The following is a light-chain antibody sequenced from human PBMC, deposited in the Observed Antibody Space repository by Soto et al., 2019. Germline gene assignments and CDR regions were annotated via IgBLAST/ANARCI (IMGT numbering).Light chain of an antibody. V-gene: IGKV3-20*01. CDR1: QSVSSSF. Sequence: EIVLTQSPGTLSLSPGERATLSCRASQSVSSSFLAWYQQKPGQAPRLLIYGASSRATGIPDRFSGSGSGTNFPLTISRLEPEDVAVYYFHQYGSSPLTFGGGTKVEIK. CDR3: HQYGSSPLT. J-gene: IGKJ4*01. CDR2: GAS.